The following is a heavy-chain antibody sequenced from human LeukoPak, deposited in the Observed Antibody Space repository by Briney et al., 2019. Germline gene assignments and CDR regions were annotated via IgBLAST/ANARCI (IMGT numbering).Heavy chain of an antibody. D-gene: IGHD2/OR15-2a*01. J-gene: IGHJ6*03. Sequence: GGSLRLSCAASGFTFSSYAMSWVRQAPGKGLEWVSAISGSGGRTYYADSVKGRFTISRDNSKNTLYPQMNSLRAEDTAVYYCARGQVLRAEFGYYYYYMDVWGKGTTVTVSS. CDR1: GFTFSSYA. CDR2: ISGSGGRT. CDR3: ARGQVLRAEFGYYYYYMDV. V-gene: IGHV3-23*01.